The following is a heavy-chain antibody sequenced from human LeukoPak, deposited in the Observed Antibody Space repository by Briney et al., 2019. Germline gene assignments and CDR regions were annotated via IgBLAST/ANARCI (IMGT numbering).Heavy chain of an antibody. CDR1: GYRFTSHW. J-gene: IGHJ4*02. D-gene: IGHD3-16*01. CDR2: IDPSDSYT. V-gene: IGHV5-10-1*01. CDR3: ARQLWHLDN. Sequence: PGESLQISCKGSGYRFTSHWINWVRQVPGKGLEWMGRIDPSDSYTTYNPSVQGHVTISVDKSISTAYLQWSSLKASDNAMYYCARQLWHLDNWGQGTLVTVSS.